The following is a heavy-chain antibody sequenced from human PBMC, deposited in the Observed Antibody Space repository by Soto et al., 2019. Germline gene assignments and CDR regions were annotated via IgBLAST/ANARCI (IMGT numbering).Heavy chain of an antibody. CDR1: GGSFSSYA. D-gene: IGHD3-3*01. Sequence: ASVKVSSKASGGSFSSYAIGWVRQAPGQGLEWMGGIIPIFGTANYAQKFQGRVTITADESTSTAYMELSSLRSEDTAVYYCATEFLEWFGWFDPWGQGTLVTVSS. CDR2: IIPIFGTA. V-gene: IGHV1-69*13. J-gene: IGHJ5*02. CDR3: ATEFLEWFGWFDP.